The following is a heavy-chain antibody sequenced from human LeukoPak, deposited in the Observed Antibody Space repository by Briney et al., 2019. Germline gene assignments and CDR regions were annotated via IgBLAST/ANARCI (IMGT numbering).Heavy chain of an antibody. D-gene: IGHD4-23*01. CDR3: GGNSDY. Sequence: GGSLRLSCAASGFTFSSYSMNWVRQAPGKGLEWASVIYSGGSTYYADSVKGRFTISRDNSKNTLYLQMNSLRAEDTAVYYCGGNSDYWGQGILVTVTS. CDR1: GFTFSSYS. CDR2: IYSGGST. V-gene: IGHV3-53*01. J-gene: IGHJ4*02.